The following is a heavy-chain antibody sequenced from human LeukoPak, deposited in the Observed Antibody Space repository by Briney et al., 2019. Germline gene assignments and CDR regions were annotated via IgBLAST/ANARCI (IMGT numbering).Heavy chain of an antibody. CDR1: GFTFSSYA. CDR3: AKPRGLRSDGFDF. D-gene: IGHD4-17*01. Sequence: GGSLRLSCAASGFTFSSYAMSWVRQAPGKGLEWVSAISGSGGSTYYADSVKGRFTISRDNSRHTVFLQMSSLRAEDTAVYYCAKPRGLRSDGFDFWGQGTMVTVSS. CDR2: ISGSGGST. J-gene: IGHJ3*01. V-gene: IGHV3-23*01.